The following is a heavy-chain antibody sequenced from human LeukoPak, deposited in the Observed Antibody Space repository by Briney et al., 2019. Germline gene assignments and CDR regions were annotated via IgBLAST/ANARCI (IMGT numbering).Heavy chain of an antibody. V-gene: IGHV4-34*01. CDR1: GGSLSGYY. CDR3: ARNVGYSSSWYRRGFDY. J-gene: IGHJ4*02. CDR2: INHSGST. D-gene: IGHD6-13*01. Sequence: KPSETLSLTCAVYGGSLSGYYWSWIRQPPGKGLEWIGEINHSGSTNYNPSLKSRVTISVDTSKNQFFLKLSSVTAADTAVYYCARNVGYSSSWYRRGFDYWGQGTLVTVSS.